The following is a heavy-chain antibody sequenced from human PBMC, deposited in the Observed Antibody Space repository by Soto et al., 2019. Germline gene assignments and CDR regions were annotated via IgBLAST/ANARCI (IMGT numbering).Heavy chain of an antibody. CDR2: ISSSSSYI. V-gene: IGHV3-21*01. D-gene: IGHD3-3*01. CDR3: AREGYDFWSGQRYYGMDV. CDR1: GFTFSSYG. Sequence: PGGSLRLSCAASGFTFSSYGMNWVRQAPGKGLEWVSSISSSSSYIYYADSVKGRFTISRDNAKNSLYLQMNSLRAEDTAVYYCAREGYDFWSGQRYYGMDVWGQGTTVTVSS. J-gene: IGHJ6*02.